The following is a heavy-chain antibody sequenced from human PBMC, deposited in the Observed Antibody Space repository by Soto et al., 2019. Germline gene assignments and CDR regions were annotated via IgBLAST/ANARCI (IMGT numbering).Heavy chain of an antibody. Sequence: QVQLVQSGAEEKKPGSSVKVSCKTSGGTFSTYAINWVRQAPGQGLEWMGGIIPIFGIVNYAQKLQDRVTITADESTSTAYMELSSLRSEDTAVYYCARGCRGDYYYYGLDVWGQGTTVTVSS. CDR1: GGTFSTYA. V-gene: IGHV1-69*01. CDR3: ARGCRGDYYYYGLDV. J-gene: IGHJ6*02. D-gene: IGHD3-3*01. CDR2: IIPIFGIV.